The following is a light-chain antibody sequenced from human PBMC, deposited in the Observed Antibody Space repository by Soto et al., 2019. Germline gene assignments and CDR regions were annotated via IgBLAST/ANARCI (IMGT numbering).Light chain of an antibody. CDR1: SGSIASNY. V-gene: IGLV6-57*02. CDR2: EDD. Sequence: LTQPHSVSESPGKTVTISCTGSSGSIASNYVQWYQQRPGSAPTTVIYEDDQRPSGVPDRFSGSIDSSSNSASLTISGLKTEDEADYYCQSYDSSNQDVVFGGGTKVTVL. CDR3: QSYDSSNQDVV. J-gene: IGLJ2*01.